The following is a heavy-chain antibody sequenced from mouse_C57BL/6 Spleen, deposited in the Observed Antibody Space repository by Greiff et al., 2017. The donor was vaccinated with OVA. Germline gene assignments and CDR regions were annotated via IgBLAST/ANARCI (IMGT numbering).Heavy chain of an antibody. J-gene: IGHJ4*01. CDR3: ARALDSSGTRAMDY. V-gene: IGHV5-4*03. Sequence: EVKVEESGGGLVKPGGSLKLSCAASGFTFSSYAMSWVRQTPEKRLEWVATISDGGSYTYYPDNVKGRFTISRDNAKNNLYLQMSHLKSEDTAMYYCARALDSSGTRAMDYWGQGTSVTVSS. D-gene: IGHD3-2*02. CDR2: ISDGGSYT. CDR1: GFTFSSYA.